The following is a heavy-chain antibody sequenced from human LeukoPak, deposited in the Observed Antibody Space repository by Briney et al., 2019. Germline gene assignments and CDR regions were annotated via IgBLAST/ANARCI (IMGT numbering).Heavy chain of an antibody. V-gene: IGHV4-34*01. CDR1: GGSFSGYY. D-gene: IGHD4-23*01. Sequence: PSETPSLTCAVYGGSFSGYYWSWIRQPPGKGLEWIGEINHSGSTNYNPSLKSRVTISVDTSKNQFSLKLSSVTAADTAVYYCARGGYGGNPAFDAFDIWGQGTMVTVSS. J-gene: IGHJ3*02. CDR3: ARGGYGGNPAFDAFDI. CDR2: INHSGST.